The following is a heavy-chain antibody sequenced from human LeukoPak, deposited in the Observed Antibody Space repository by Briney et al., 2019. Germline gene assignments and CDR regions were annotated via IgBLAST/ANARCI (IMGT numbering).Heavy chain of an antibody. CDR2: IPYDDFYK. J-gene: IGHJ4*02. V-gene: IGHV3-30*18. D-gene: IGHD3-10*01. CDR3: AKDRISMVRSSDIDN. Sequence: LGGSLRLSCAASGFSFRRYGMHWVRQAPGQGLEWVALIPYDDFYKYYGDSVKGRFTISRDNSNNTLYLQMNSLRPEDTAVYYCAKDRISMVRSSDIDNWGQGTLVTVSS. CDR1: GFSFRRYG.